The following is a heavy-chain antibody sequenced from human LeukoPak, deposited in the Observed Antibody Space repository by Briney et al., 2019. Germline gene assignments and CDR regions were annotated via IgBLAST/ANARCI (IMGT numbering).Heavy chain of an antibody. Sequence: ASVKVSCKASGYTFTSYYMHWVRQAPGQGLEWMGIINPSGGSTSYAQKFQGRVTITADESTSTAYMELSSLRSEDTAVYYCARDHVSSEQQLVDSYFDYWGQGTLVTVSS. CDR1: GYTFTSYY. J-gene: IGHJ4*02. D-gene: IGHD6-13*01. CDR3: ARDHVSSEQQLVDSYFDY. V-gene: IGHV1-46*01. CDR2: INPSGGST.